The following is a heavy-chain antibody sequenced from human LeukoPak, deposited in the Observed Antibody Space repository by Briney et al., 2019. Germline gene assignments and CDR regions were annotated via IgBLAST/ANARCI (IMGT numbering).Heavy chain of an antibody. CDR2: IYYSGST. D-gene: IGHD6-19*01. J-gene: IGHJ1*01. CDR3: ARHSGYSSGWSEYFQH. V-gene: IGHV4-59*08. Sequence: PSETLSLTCTVSGGSISSYYWSWIRQPPGKGLEWMGYIYYSGSTNYNPSLKSRVTISVDTSKNQFSLKLSSVTAADTAVYYCARHSGYSSGWSEYFQHWGQGTLVTVSS. CDR1: GGSISSYY.